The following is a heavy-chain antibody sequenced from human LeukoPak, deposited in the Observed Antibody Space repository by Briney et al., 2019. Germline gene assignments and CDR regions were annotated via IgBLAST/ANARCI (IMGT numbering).Heavy chain of an antibody. CDR3: AKDIGVGATRGFDL. CDR2: VSWNSVAI. Sequence: GRSLRLSCAASGFSFDDYAMHWVRQAPGKGLEWVSGVSWNSVAIGYADSVKGRFTISRDNAKNSLYLQMNSLGAEDTALYYCAKDIGVGATRGFDLWGRGTLVTVSS. J-gene: IGHJ2*01. D-gene: IGHD1-26*01. CDR1: GFSFDDYA. V-gene: IGHV3-9*01.